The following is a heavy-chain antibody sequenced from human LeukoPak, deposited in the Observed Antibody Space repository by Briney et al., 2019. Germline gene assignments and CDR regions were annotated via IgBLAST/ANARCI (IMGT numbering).Heavy chain of an antibody. J-gene: IGHJ4*02. Sequence: GGSLRLSCATSGFSFNTFWMNWVRQAPGKGLERVASINQGGTEKYYVDSVKGRFTISRDNAKNSLCLQMYGLTAEDTAVYYCARDGPPAGLYFDNWGQGTLVTVSS. CDR1: GFSFNTFW. CDR2: INQGGTEK. D-gene: IGHD2-2*01. V-gene: IGHV3-7*01. CDR3: ARDGPPAGLYFDN.